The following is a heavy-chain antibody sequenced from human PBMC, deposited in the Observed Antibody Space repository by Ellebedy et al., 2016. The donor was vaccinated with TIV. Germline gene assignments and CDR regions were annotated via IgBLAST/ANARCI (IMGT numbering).Heavy chain of an antibody. Sequence: PGGSLRLSCAASGFSVHNNYMSWVPQAPGKGLEWVSVMYSGGSTYYAASVKGRFTISRDKSKNTLYLQMNSLRDEDTAVYYCAGSPSTGYWGRGTLVTVSS. CDR2: MYSGGST. D-gene: IGHD4-17*01. J-gene: IGHJ4*02. CDR3: AGSPSTGY. V-gene: IGHV3-53*01. CDR1: GFSVHNNY.